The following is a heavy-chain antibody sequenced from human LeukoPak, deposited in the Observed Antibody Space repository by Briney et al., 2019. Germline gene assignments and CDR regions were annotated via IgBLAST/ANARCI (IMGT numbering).Heavy chain of an antibody. Sequence: PSETLSLTCADSGYSISIGYYWGWIRQPPGKGLEWIGSIYHSGSTYYNPSLKSRVTISVDTSKNQFSLKLSSVTAADTAMYYCAGYYDSSGYHRTFDIWGQGTVVTVSS. CDR1: GYSISIGYY. V-gene: IGHV4-38-2*01. CDR3: AGYYDSSGYHRTFDI. CDR2: IYHSGST. J-gene: IGHJ3*02. D-gene: IGHD3-22*01.